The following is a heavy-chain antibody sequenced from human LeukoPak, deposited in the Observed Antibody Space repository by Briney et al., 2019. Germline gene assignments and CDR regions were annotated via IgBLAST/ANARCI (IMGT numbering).Heavy chain of an antibody. D-gene: IGHD3-3*01. V-gene: IGHV3-23*01. CDR3: AKEGAVFGVVIIPYGMDV. Sequence: PGGSLRLSCAASGFTFSSYAMSWVRQAPGKGLEWVSAISGSGGSTYYADSVKGRFTISRDNPKNTLYLQMNSLRAEDTAVYYCAKEGAVFGVVIIPYGMDVWGQGTTVTVSS. CDR2: ISGSGGST. CDR1: GFTFSSYA. J-gene: IGHJ6*02.